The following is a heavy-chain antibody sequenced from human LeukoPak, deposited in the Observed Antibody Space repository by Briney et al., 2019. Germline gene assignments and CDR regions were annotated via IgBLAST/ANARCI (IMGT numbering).Heavy chain of an antibody. CDR2: ISSSSSYI. J-gene: IGHJ4*02. V-gene: IGHV3-21*01. CDR3: TRGSGWTDY. D-gene: IGHD6-19*01. CDR1: GFTFSSYS. Sequence: GGSLRLSCAASGFTFSSYSMTWVRQAPGRGLEWVSSISSSSSYIYYADSVKGRFTISRDNAKNSLYLQMNSLRAEDTAVYYCTRGSGWTDYWGQGTLVTVSS.